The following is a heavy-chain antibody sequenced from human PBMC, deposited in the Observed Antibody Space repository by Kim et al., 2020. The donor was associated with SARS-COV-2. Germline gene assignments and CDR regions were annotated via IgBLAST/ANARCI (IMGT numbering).Heavy chain of an antibody. D-gene: IGHD3-3*01. Sequence: ASVKVSCKASGYTFTSHAIHWVRQAPGQSLEWMGRINGVNGKTLYAQKFKGRVTITSDTSAGTAYMELSSLQSEDTAVYYCAREPMYGAVIEPTDFWGQGTLVTVSS. J-gene: IGHJ4*02. V-gene: IGHV1-3*01. CDR2: INGVNGKT. CDR3: AREPMYGAVIEPTDF. CDR1: GYTFTSHA.